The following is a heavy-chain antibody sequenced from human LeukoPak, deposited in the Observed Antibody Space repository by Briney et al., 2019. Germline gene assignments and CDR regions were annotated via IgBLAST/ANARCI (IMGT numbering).Heavy chain of an antibody. Sequence: PGGSLRLSCAASGFTFSSYAMSWVRQAPGKGLEWVSAISGSGGSTYYADSVKGRFTISRDNSKNTLYLQMNSLRAEDTAVYYCAKDPSSSYDFWSGYYTYYYYYGMDVWGQGTTVTVSS. CDR2: ISGSGGST. V-gene: IGHV3-23*01. CDR1: GFTFSSYA. J-gene: IGHJ6*02. CDR3: AKDPSSSYDFWSGYYTYYYYYGMDV. D-gene: IGHD3-3*01.